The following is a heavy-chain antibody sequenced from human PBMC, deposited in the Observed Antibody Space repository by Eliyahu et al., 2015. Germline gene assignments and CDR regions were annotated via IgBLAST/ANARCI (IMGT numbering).Heavy chain of an antibody. CDR3: AKDRDRGMIVVVITYYFDY. Sequence: ESGGGLVQPGGSLRLSCAASGFTFSSYAMSWVRQAPGKGLEWVSAISGSGGSTYYADSVKGRFTISRDNSKNTLYLQMNSLRAEDTAVYYCAKDRDRGMIVVVITYYFDYWGQGTLVTVSS. V-gene: IGHV3-23*01. J-gene: IGHJ4*02. CDR2: ISGSGGST. D-gene: IGHD3-22*01. CDR1: GFTFSSYA.